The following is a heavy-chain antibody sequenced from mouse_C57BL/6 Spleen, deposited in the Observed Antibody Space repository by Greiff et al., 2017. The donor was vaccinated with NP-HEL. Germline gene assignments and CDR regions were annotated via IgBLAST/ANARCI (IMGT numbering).Heavy chain of an antibody. CDR2: IHPSDSDT. V-gene: IGHV1-74*01. Sequence: QVQLKQPGAELVKPGASVKVSCKASGYTFTSYWMHWVKQRPGQGLEWIGRIHPSDSDTNYNQKFKGKATLTVDKSSSTAYMQLSSLTSEDSAVYYCAMSYDGYAMDYWGQGTSVTVSS. D-gene: IGHD2-3*01. CDR1: GYTFTSYW. J-gene: IGHJ4*01. CDR3: AMSYDGYAMDY.